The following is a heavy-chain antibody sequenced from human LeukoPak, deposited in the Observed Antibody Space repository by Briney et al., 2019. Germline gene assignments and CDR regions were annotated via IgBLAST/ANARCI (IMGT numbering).Heavy chain of an antibody. V-gene: IGHV3-23*01. CDR3: ARGGGYTDY. CDR2: ISGSGGST. Sequence: GGTLRPSCAASGFTFNSYGMTWVRQAPGKGLEWVSGISGSGGSTYYADSVKGRFTISRDNSKDTLYLQMNSLRAEDTAVYYCARGGGYTDYWGQGILVTVSS. J-gene: IGHJ4*02. CDR1: GFTFNSYG. D-gene: IGHD5-24*01.